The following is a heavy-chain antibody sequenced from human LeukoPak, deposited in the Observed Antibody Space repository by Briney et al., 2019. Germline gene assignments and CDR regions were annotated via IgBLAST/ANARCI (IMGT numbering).Heavy chain of an antibody. CDR1: GFIFSRNA. CDR3: ARGERYCTASNCFFSFDY. D-gene: IGHD2-15*01. Sequence: GRSLRLSCAASGFIFSRNAMHWVRQAPGKGLEWVAVVSVDGSNKFYADSVKGRFTNSRDNSKNTLYLQMNSLRAEDTAVFYCARGERYCTASNCFFSFDYWGQGTLVTVSS. V-gene: IGHV3-30*04. CDR2: VSVDGSNK. J-gene: IGHJ4*02.